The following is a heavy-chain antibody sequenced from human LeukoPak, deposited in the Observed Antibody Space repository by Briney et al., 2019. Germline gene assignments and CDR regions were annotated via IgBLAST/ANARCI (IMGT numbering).Heavy chain of an antibody. V-gene: IGHV4-61*02. CDR1: GGSISSGSYY. CDR3: ARDVYYYDSSGYSNFDY. CDR2: INTSGNT. Sequence: SETLSLTCTVSGGSISSGSYYWSWIRQPAGRGLEWIGRINTSGNTNYNPSLKSRVTISVDTSKNQFSLRLSSVTAADTAVYYCARDVYYYDSSGYSNFDYWGQGTLVTVSS. D-gene: IGHD3-22*01. J-gene: IGHJ4*02.